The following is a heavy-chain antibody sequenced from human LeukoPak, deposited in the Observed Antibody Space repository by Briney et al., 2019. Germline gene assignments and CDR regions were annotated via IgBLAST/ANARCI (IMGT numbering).Heavy chain of an antibody. J-gene: IGHJ4*02. CDR3: AKTLSLDYGDYEPSFNY. CDR2: IYSGGST. Sequence: GGSLRLSCAASGFTFSSYGMHWVRQAPGKGLEWVSVIYSGGSTYYADSVKGRFTISRDNSKNTLYLQMNSLRAEDTAVYYCAKTLSLDYGDYEPSFNYWGQGTVVTVSS. V-gene: IGHV3-NL1*01. CDR1: GFTFSSYG. D-gene: IGHD4-17*01.